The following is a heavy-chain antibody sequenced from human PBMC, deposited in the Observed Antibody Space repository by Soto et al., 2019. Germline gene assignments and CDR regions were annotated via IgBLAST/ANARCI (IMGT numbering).Heavy chain of an antibody. CDR2: IDPSDSYT. Sequence: PGESLKISCKGSVYSFTSYWISWVRQMPGKGLEWMGRIDPSDSYTNYSPSFQGHVTISADKSISTAYLQWSSLKASDTAMYYCARHPRGDIVVVPAALHFDYWGQGTLVTVSS. J-gene: IGHJ4*02. D-gene: IGHD2-2*01. CDR3: ARHPRGDIVVVPAALHFDY. CDR1: VYSFTSYW. V-gene: IGHV5-10-1*01.